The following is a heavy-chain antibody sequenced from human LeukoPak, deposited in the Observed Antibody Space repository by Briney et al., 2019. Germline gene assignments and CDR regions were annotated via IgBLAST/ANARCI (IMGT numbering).Heavy chain of an antibody. V-gene: IGHV3-15*01. D-gene: IGHD6-19*01. CDR3: TTDRGIAVRPLFDY. Sequence: GGSLRLSCTASGFTFIKGWMSWVRQAPGKGLEWVGRVKSKSDGGTIDYGAPVKGRFTISRDDSKNMLYLQMNRLQTEDTAVYYCTTDRGIAVRPLFDYWGQGTLVTVSS. J-gene: IGHJ4*02. CDR1: GFTFIKGW. CDR2: VKSKSDGGTI.